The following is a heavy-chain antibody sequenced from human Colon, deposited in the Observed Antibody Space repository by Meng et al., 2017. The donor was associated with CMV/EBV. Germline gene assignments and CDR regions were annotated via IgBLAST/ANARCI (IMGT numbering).Heavy chain of an antibody. CDR2: IHFSGRT. V-gene: IGHV4-31*03. J-gene: IGHJ5*02. D-gene: IGHD3/OR15-3a*01. Sequence: SETLSLTCTVSGGSISSGNSYWSWIRQHPERGLEWMGYIHFSGRTNYNPSLQSRLTISVDTSKDQFSLEVTSVTAADTAVYYCARFVLGWNAYDTWGQGTLVTVSS. CDR3: ARFVLGWNAYDT. CDR1: GGSISSGNSY.